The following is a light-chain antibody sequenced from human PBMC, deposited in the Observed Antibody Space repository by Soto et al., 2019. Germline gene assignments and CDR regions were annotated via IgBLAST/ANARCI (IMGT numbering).Light chain of an antibody. CDR3: SSYTSSSTLV. J-gene: IGLJ1*01. Sequence: SALTQPASVSGSPGQSITISCTGTSNDVGGYNYVSWYQQHPGKAPKLMIYDVSNRPSGVSNRFSGSKSGNTASLTFSGLQAEDEADYYCSSYTSSSTLVFGTGTKVTVL. CDR2: DVS. CDR1: SNDVGGYNY. V-gene: IGLV2-14*01.